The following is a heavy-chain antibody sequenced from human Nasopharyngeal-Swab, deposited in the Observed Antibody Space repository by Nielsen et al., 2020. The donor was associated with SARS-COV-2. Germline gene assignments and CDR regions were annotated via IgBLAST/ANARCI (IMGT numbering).Heavy chain of an antibody. J-gene: IGHJ4*02. D-gene: IGHD3-3*01. CDR2: VSAGGDNT. CDR1: GFAFGDYA. V-gene: IGHV3-23*01. CDR3: AKVGIFRVIIPYYFDF. Sequence: GESLKISCAASGFAFGDYAMSWVRQAPGKGLEWVSSVSAGGDNTYYADSVKGRFTVSRDSYTNTVYLQMNSLRAEDTAVYYCAKVGIFRVIIPYYFDFWGQGTLVTVSS.